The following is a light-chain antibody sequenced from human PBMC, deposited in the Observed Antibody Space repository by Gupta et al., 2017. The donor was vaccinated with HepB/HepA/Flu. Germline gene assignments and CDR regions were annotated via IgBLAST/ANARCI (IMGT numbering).Light chain of an antibody. Sequence: GERATLSCRASQSVSSNLAWYQQKPGQAPRLLIYGASTRATGIPARFSGSGSGTEFTLTISSRQSEDFAVYYCQQYNNWPPCSFGQGTKMEIK. CDR3: QQYNNWPPCS. J-gene: IGKJ2*04. CDR2: GAS. CDR1: QSVSSN. V-gene: IGKV3-15*01.